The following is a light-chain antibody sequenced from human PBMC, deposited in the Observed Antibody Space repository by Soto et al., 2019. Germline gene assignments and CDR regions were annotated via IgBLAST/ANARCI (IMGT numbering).Light chain of an antibody. V-gene: IGKV1-5*03. Sequence: DIQMTQSPSTLSASVGDRVTVTCRASQNIGSWVAWYQQKPGKAPNLQIYKASTLENGVPSRFSGTGSGTEFTLTISSLQPDDFATYYCQQYSPYSARTFGQGTKVEVK. CDR1: QNIGSW. J-gene: IGKJ1*01. CDR2: KAS. CDR3: QQYSPYSART.